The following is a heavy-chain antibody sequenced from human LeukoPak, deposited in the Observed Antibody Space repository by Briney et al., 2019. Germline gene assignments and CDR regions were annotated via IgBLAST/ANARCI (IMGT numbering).Heavy chain of an antibody. CDR1: GFTFSSYG. D-gene: IGHD4-17*01. CDR2: ISYDGSNK. Sequence: GGSLRLSCAASGFTFSSYGMHWVRQAPGKGLEWVAVISYDGSNKYYADSVKGRFTISRDNSKNTLYLQMNSLRAEDTAVYYRAKDKDYGFDYWGQGTLVTVSS. J-gene: IGHJ4*02. CDR3: AKDKDYGFDY. V-gene: IGHV3-30*18.